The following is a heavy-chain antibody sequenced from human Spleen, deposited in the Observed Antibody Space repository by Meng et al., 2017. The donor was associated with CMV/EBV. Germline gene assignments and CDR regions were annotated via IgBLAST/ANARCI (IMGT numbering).Heavy chain of an antibody. Sequence: GGSLRLSCAASGFTFNDYYMSWIRQAPGKGLEWISYITSGGSTVYYADSVKGRFTISRDNAKNSLYLQMNSLRAEDTAVYYCARDWYTITRANWFDPWGQGTLVTVSS. CDR1: GFTFNDYY. V-gene: IGHV3-11*01. D-gene: IGHD4-11*01. CDR2: ITSGGSTV. CDR3: ARDWYTITRANWFDP. J-gene: IGHJ5*02.